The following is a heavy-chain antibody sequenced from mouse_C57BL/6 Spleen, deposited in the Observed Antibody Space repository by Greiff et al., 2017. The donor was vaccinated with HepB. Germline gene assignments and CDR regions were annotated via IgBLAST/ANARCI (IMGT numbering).Heavy chain of an antibody. CDR2: IDPENGDT. J-gene: IGHJ4*01. Sequence: DVQLQESGAELVRPGASVKLSCTASGFNIKDDYMHWVKQRPEQGLEWIGWIDPENGDTEYASKFQGKATITADTSSNTAYLQLSSLTSEDTAVYYCTGGSNYAMDYWGQGTSVTVSS. D-gene: IGHD6-1*01. CDR1: GFNIKDDY. V-gene: IGHV14-4*01. CDR3: TGGSNYAMDY.